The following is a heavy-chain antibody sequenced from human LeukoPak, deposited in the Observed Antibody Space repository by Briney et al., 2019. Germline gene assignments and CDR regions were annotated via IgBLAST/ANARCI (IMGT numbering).Heavy chain of an antibody. V-gene: IGHV3-23*01. J-gene: IGHJ4*02. CDR3: AKPIRYFDY. CDR1: GFTFSSYA. D-gene: IGHD2-2*02. CDR2: IIGSGTGT. Sequence: PGGPLRLSCAASGFTFSSYAMSWVRQAPGKGLEWVSSIIGSGTGTYYADSVKGRFTISRDNAKDTLYLQMNSLRAEDTAIYYCAKPIRYFDYRGQGTLVTVSS.